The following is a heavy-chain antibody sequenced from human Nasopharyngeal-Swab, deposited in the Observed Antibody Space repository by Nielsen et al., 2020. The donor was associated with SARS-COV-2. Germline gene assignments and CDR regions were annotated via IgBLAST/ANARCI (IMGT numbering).Heavy chain of an antibody. D-gene: IGHD3-3*01. CDR3: ARGRTIFGVVRHAFDI. J-gene: IGHJ3*02. CDR2: IYYSGST. V-gene: IGHV4-31*03. Sequence: SETLSLTCTVSGGSISSGGYYWSWIRQHPGKGLEWIGYIYYSGSTYYNPSLKSRVTISVDTSKNQFSLKLSYVTAADTAVYYCARGRTIFGVVRHAFDIWGQGTMVTVSS. CDR1: GGSISSGGYY.